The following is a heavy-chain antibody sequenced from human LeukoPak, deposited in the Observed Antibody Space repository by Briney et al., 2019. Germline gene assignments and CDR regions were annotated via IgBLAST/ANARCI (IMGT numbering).Heavy chain of an antibody. J-gene: IGHJ6*03. V-gene: IGHV1-18*01. D-gene: IGHD2-2*02. CDR1: GYTFTSYG. CDR2: ISAYNGNT. Sequence: SVKVSCKASGYTFTSYGISWVRQAPGQGLEWMGWISAYNGNTNYAQKIQGRVTMTTDTSTSTAYMELRSLRSDDTAVYYCARSGYCSSTSCYTPVYYYMDVWGKGTTVTVSS. CDR3: ARSGYCSSTSCYTPVYYYMDV.